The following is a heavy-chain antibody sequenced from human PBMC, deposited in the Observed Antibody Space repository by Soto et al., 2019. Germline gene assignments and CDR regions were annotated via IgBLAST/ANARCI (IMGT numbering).Heavy chain of an antibody. CDR2: VYYRGGS. Sequence: PLETLSLTCTCSGGSVTNSSYHWGWIRQAPGKVLEWIGSVYYRGGSYSKPSVKSRVTIXXXXSXNXFXLXXNSVTXSDTAVYFCVSQPTTVITQAYFDYWGPGAMVT. CDR1: GGSVTNSSYH. J-gene: IGHJ4*02. D-gene: IGHD4-4*01. V-gene: IGHV4-39*01. CDR3: VSQPTTVITQAYFDY.